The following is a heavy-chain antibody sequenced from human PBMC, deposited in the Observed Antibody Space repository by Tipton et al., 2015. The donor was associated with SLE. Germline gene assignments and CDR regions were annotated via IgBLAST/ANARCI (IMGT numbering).Heavy chain of an antibody. CDR1: GGSISSYY. Sequence: TLSLTCTVSGGSISSYYWSWIRQPPGKGLEWIGHIYYRGSTNYNPSLKSRVTISVDTSKNQFSLKLSSVTAADTAVYYCASGGKRRPVLAPAVEVWGQGTLVTVSS. CDR3: ASGGKRRPVLAPAVEV. D-gene: IGHD2-15*01. CDR2: IYYRGST. V-gene: IGHV4-59*07. J-gene: IGHJ4*02.